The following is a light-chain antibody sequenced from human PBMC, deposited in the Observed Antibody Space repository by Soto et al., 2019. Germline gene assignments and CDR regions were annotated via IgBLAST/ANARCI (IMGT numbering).Light chain of an antibody. Sequence: ELVLTQSPGTLSLSPGDRATLSCRSSQSAYSSYLSWYQQKPGQAPRLLIYGASNRATGIPDRFSGSGSGTDFTLTISGLEPEDFAVYYCQQYGTSLFTFGGGTKV. V-gene: IGKV3-20*01. J-gene: IGKJ4*01. CDR3: QQYGTSLFT. CDR2: GAS. CDR1: QSAYSSY.